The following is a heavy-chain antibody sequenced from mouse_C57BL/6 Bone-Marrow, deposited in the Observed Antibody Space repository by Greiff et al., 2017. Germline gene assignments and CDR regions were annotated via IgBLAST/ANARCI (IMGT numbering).Heavy chain of an antibody. V-gene: IGHV1-50*01. CDR2: IDPSDSYT. CDR3: AREGAYYSNAWFAY. J-gene: IGHJ3*01. CDR1: GYTFTSYW. D-gene: IGHD2-5*01. Sequence: QVQLKQPGAELVKPGASVKLSCMASGYTFTSYWMQWVKQRPGQGLEWIGEIDPSDSYTNYNQKFKGKATLTVDTSSSTAYMQLSSLTSEDSAVYYCAREGAYYSNAWFAYWGQGTLVTVSA.